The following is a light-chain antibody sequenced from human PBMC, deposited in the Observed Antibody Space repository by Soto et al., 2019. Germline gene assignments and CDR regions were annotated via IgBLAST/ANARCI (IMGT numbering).Light chain of an antibody. V-gene: IGLV2-14*01. CDR1: YSDIGGYKY. CDR2: EVS. CDR3: SSYTSTTPVV. J-gene: IGLJ2*01. Sequence: QSALTQPPSVSGSPGQSVTISCTGTYSDIGGYKYVSWYQQHPGKRPKLMIYEVSNRPSGVSIRFSGSKSGNTASLTISGLQTEDEADYFCSSYTSTTPVVFGGGTKLTVL.